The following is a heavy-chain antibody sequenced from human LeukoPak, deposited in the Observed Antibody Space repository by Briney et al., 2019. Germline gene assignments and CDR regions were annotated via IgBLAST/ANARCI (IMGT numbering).Heavy chain of an antibody. CDR3: AKEAQSSGRYLPEYYFDS. J-gene: IGHJ4*02. CDR2: IWVGESNK. Sequence: GRSLRLSCEGSGFDFSRYGMHWVRQAPGKGLEWVAMIWVGESNKYYVDSVQGRFTISRDNSKNMMYLQMNSLRVEDTAVYYCAKEAQSSGRYLPEYYFDSWGQGTLVTVSS. CDR1: GFDFSRYG. V-gene: IGHV3-33*06. D-gene: IGHD3-22*01.